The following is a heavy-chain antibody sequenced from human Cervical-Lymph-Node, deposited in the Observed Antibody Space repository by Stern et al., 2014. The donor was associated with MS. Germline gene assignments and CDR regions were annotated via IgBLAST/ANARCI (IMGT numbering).Heavy chain of an antibody. V-gene: IGHV3-7*01. CDR2: IIPDGTKK. Sequence: VQLVESGGGFVQPGGSLRLSCTASGFSLSFSWMAWVRQAPGKGLEWVAIIIPDGTKKFYVDSVKGRFSISIDNAENSMSLQVNNLRVEDTAVYYCATQRWAIFDYWGRGTPVTVSP. CDR1: GFSLSFSW. D-gene: IGHD2-2*01. CDR3: ATQRWAIFDY. J-gene: IGHJ4*01.